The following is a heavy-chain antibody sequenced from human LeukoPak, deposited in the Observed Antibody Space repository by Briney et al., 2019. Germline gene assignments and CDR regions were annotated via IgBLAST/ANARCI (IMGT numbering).Heavy chain of an antibody. CDR2: IYYSGTT. Sequence: SETLSLTCTVSGGSIGSSSYYWGWIRQSPGEGLEWIGSIYYSGTTYYNPSLMSRVTISVDTSKNHFPLRLSSVTAADTAVYYCARHPPVSSSWYPLDYWGQGTLVTVSS. CDR1: GGSIGSSSYY. CDR3: ARHPPVSSSWYPLDY. D-gene: IGHD6-13*01. V-gene: IGHV4-39*01. J-gene: IGHJ4*02.